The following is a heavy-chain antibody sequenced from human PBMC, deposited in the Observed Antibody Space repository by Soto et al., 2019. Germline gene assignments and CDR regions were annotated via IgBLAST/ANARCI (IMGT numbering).Heavy chain of an antibody. CDR3: ARDYSSSRYYGMDV. J-gene: IGHJ6*02. D-gene: IGHD3-22*01. CDR1: GFTVSSNY. Sequence: EVQLVETGGGLIQPGGSLRLSCAASGFTVSSNYMSWVRQAPGKGLEWVSVIYSGGSAYYADSVKGRFTISRDNSKNTLYLKMNSLRAEDTAVYYCARDYSSSRYYGMDVWGQGTTVTVSS. CDR2: IYSGGSA. V-gene: IGHV3-53*02.